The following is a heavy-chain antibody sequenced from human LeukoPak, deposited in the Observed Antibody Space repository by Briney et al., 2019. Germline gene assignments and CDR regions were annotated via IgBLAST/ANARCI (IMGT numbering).Heavy chain of an antibody. V-gene: IGHV4-59*01. CDR1: GGSISDYY. J-gene: IGHJ4*02. D-gene: IGHD3-3*01. Sequence: SETLSLTCTVSGGSISDYYWSWIRQPPGKGLEWIGYIYYSGSTNYNPSLKSRVTISVDTSKNQFSLKLSSATAADTAVYYCARGGARSSFYYDYWGQGTLVTVSS. CDR3: ARGGARSSFYYDY. CDR2: IYYSGST.